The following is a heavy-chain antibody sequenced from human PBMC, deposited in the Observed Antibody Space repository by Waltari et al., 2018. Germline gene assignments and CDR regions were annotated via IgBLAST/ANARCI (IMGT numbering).Heavy chain of an antibody. CDR1: GLAVRTSF. J-gene: IGHJ3*02. CDR2: ILSGYTT. CDR3: ARVARGTLYDAFDI. Sequence: EVQLMESGGGLVQPGGSLRLACVASGLAVRTSFMSWVGQAPGKVLGVVSAILSGYTTYCADAVKGRFSTSRENSKNTLLLQMNSLGAEDTAVYYCARVARGTLYDAFDIWGQGTMVTVSS. D-gene: IGHD1-26*01. V-gene: IGHV3-66*01.